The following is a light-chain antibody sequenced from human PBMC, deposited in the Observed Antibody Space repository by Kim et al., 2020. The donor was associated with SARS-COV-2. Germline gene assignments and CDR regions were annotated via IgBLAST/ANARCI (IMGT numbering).Light chain of an antibody. J-gene: IGLJ2*01. CDR3: NSRDSSNQVI. Sequence: SSELTQDPAVSVALGQTVRITCQGDSLRRYYASWYKQKPGQAPVLVISGKNNRPSGIPDRFSGSSSGNTASLTITGAQAEEEADYYCNSRDSSNQVIFGGGTQLTVL. CDR2: GKN. CDR1: SLRRYY. V-gene: IGLV3-19*01.